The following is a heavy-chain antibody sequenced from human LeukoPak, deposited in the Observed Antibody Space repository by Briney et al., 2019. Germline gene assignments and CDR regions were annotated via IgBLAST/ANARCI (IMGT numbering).Heavy chain of an antibody. CDR1: GGSMSRYY. CDR2: IYTSGST. CDR3: ARVRYEGFDP. V-gene: IGHV4-4*07. D-gene: IGHD1-1*01. Sequence: PSETLSLTCTVSGGSMSRYYWSWIRLPAGKGLEWIGRIYTSGSTNYNPSLKSRVTMSVDTSKNQFSLSLRSVTAADTAVYYCARVRYEGFDPWGQGTLVTVSS. J-gene: IGHJ5*02.